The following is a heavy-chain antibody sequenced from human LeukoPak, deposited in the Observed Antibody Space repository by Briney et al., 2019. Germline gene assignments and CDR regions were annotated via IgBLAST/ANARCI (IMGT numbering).Heavy chain of an antibody. Sequence: PSETLSLTCAVYGGSFSGYYWSWIRQPPGKGLEWIGEINHSGSTNYNPSLKSRVTISVDTSKNQFSLKLSSVTAADTAVYYCARAAIVGATRRRYFDYWGQGTLVTVSS. V-gene: IGHV4-34*01. J-gene: IGHJ4*02. CDR2: INHSGST. CDR1: GGSFSGYY. CDR3: ARAAIVGATRRRYFDY. D-gene: IGHD1-26*01.